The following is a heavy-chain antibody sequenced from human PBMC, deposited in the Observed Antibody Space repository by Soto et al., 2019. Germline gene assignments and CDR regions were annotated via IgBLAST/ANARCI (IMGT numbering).Heavy chain of an antibody. J-gene: IGHJ6*02. D-gene: IGHD3-10*01. CDR3: VREVPQFALGMDV. V-gene: IGHV1-69*06. Sequence: GASVKVSCKASGGTFSSYAISWVRQAPGQGLEWMGGIIPIFGTANYAQKFQGRVTITADKSTSTAYMELSSLRSEDTAVYYCVREVPQFALGMDVWGQGTTVTV. CDR2: IIPIFGTA. CDR1: GGTFSSYA.